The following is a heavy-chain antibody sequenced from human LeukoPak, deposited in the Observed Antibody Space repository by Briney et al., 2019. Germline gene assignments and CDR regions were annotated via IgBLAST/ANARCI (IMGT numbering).Heavy chain of an antibody. D-gene: IGHD3-10*01. CDR3: ARVAVTMVRGVILYYFDY. V-gene: IGHV4-59*01. CDR1: GGSISSYY. CDR2: IYYSGST. Sequence: SETLSLTCTVSGGSISSYYWSWIRQPPGKGLEWIGYIYYSGSTNYNPSLKSRVTISVDTSKNQYSLKLSSVTAADTAVYYCARVAVTMVRGVILYYFDYWGQGTLVTVSS. J-gene: IGHJ4*02.